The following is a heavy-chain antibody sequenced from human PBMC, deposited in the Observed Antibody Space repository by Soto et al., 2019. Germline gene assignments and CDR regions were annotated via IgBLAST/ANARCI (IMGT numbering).Heavy chain of an antibody. CDR3: AREGIAVAGTSDYYYGMDV. CDR2: IYYSGST. D-gene: IGHD6-19*01. CDR1: GGNISSGGYY. V-gene: IGHV4-31*03. Sequence: SETLSLTSTVSGGNISSGGYYWSWIRQHPGKGLEWIGYIYYSGSTYYNPSLKSRVTISVDTSKNQFSLKLSSVTAADTAVYYCAREGIAVAGTSDYYYGMDVWGQGTTVTVSS. J-gene: IGHJ6*02.